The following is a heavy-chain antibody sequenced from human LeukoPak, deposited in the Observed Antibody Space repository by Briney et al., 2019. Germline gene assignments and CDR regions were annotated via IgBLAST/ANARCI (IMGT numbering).Heavy chain of an antibody. Sequence: PSETLSLTCTVAGGSISNYYWSWIRQPAGKGLEWIERIHSSGSSKYNPSLESRVTMSVDTSKNQFALRLRSVTAADTAVYYCARHLWGAVDYFDYWGQGTLVTVSS. J-gene: IGHJ4*02. D-gene: IGHD6-19*01. CDR2: IHSSGSS. V-gene: IGHV4-4*07. CDR3: ARHLWGAVDYFDY. CDR1: GGSISNYY.